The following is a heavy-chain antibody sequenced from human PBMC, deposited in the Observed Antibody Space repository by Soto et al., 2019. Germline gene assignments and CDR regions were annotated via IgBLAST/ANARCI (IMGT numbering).Heavy chain of an antibody. J-gene: IGHJ5*02. V-gene: IGHV3-21*01. CDR2: ISSSSSYI. CDR3: ARDPTVTTTVNPSSFDP. CDR1: GFTFSSYS. D-gene: IGHD4-4*01. Sequence: PGGSLRLSCAASGFTFSSYSMNWVRQAPGKGLEWVSSISSSSSYIYYADSVKGRFTISRDNAKNSLYLQMNSLRAEDTAVYYCARDPTVTTTVNPSSFDPWGQGTLVTVSS.